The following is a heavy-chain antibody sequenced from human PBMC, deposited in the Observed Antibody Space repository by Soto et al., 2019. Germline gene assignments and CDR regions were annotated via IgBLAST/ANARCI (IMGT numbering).Heavy chain of an antibody. CDR3: ARSSLGIVVTNLDY. CDR2: ITSSSFYI. Sequence: PVGSLRLSCEVSGFTFTDYTMTWVRQAPGRGLEFVASITSSSFYIHYGGSSKGRFTVSRDNAQNSLYLHMTSLRAEDTAVYYCARSSLGIVVTNLDYWGHGTLVTVSS. D-gene: IGHD2-21*01. CDR1: GFTFTDYT. V-gene: IGHV3-21*01. J-gene: IGHJ4*01.